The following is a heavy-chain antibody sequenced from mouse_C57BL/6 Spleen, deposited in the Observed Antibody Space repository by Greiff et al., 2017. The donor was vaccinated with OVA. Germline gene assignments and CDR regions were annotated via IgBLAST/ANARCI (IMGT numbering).Heavy chain of an antibody. CDR1: GYSFTDYN. D-gene: IGHD1-1*01. CDR2: INPNYGTT. Sequence: EVQLQQSGPELVKPGASVKISCKASGYSFTDYNMNWVKQSTGKSLEWIGVINPNYGTTSYNQKFKGKATLTVDQSSSTAYMQLNSLTSEDSAVYYCARKRTGSSYVDFDYWGQGTTLTVSS. V-gene: IGHV1-39*01. CDR3: ARKRTGSSYVDFDY. J-gene: IGHJ2*01.